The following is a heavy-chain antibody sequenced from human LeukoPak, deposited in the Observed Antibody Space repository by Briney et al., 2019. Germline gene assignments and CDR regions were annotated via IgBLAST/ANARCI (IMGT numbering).Heavy chain of an antibody. CDR2: IRSKANSYAT. Sequence: PGGSLRLSCAASGFTFSGSAMHWVRQASGKGLEWVSRIRSKANSYATAYAASVKGRFTISRGDSKNTAYLQMNSLKTEDTAVYYCTGFKFFGGFDYWGQGTLVTVSS. CDR3: TGFKFFGGFDY. J-gene: IGHJ4*02. V-gene: IGHV3-73*01. CDR1: GFTFSGSA. D-gene: IGHD2-15*01.